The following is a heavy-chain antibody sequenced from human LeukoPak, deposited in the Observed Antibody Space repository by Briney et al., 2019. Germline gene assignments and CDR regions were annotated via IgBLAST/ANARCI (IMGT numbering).Heavy chain of an antibody. CDR3: ARAGGYYYDSSGYYFDY. CDR1: GYTFTSYG. V-gene: IGHV1-18*01. CDR2: ISAYNGNT. J-gene: IGHJ4*02. Sequence: ASVKVYCKASGYTFTSYGISWVRQAPGQGLEWMGWISAYNGNTNYAQKLQGRVTMTTDASTSTAYMELRSLRSDDTAVYYCARAGGYYYDSSGYYFDYWGQGTLVTVSS. D-gene: IGHD3-22*01.